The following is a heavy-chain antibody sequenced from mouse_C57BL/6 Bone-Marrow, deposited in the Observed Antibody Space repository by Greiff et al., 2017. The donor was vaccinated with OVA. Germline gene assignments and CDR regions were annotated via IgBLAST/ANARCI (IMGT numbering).Heavy chain of an antibody. Sequence: QVQLQQPGAEPVRPGSSVKLSCKASGHPFTSYRMHWVKQRPIQGLEWIGNIDPSDSETHYNQKFKDKATLTVDKSASTAYMQLSSLTSEDSAVYYCARRAGAKGMDYWGQGTSVTVSS. CDR2: IDPSDSET. J-gene: IGHJ4*01. CDR1: GHPFTSYR. V-gene: IGHV1-52*01. D-gene: IGHD3-1*01. CDR3: ARRAGAKGMDY.